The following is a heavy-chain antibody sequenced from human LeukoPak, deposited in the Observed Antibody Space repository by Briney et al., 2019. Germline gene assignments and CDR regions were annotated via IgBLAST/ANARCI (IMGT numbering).Heavy chain of an antibody. V-gene: IGHV5-51*01. J-gene: IGHJ4*02. CDR3: ARRYSGRYEFDY. D-gene: IGHD1-26*01. CDR2: IYTGDSES. CDR1: GYSFTSYW. Sequence: GESLKISCKGSGYSFTSYWIGWVRQMPGKGLEWMGIIYTGDSESRYSPSFQGQVTISADKSISTAYLQWSSLTASDTAMYYCARRYSGRYEFDYWGQGTLVTVSS.